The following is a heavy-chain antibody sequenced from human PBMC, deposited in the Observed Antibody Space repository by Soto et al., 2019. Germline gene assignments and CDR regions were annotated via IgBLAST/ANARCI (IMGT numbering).Heavy chain of an antibody. J-gene: IGHJ4*02. Sequence: EVQLVESGGGLVKPGGSLRLSCAASGFTFSSYSMNWVRQAPGKGLEWVSSISSSSSYIYYADSVKGRFTISRDNAKNSLYLQINSLRAEDTAVYYCARGPWGGYVLVSATQDYWGQGTLVTVSS. CDR1: GFTFSSYS. D-gene: IGHD2-21*02. V-gene: IGHV3-21*01. CDR3: ARGPWGGYVLVSATQDY. CDR2: ISSSSSYI.